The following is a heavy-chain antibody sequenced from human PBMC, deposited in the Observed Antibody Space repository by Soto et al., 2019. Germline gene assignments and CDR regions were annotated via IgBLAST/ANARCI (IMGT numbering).Heavy chain of an antibody. CDR2: IYYSGST. CDR3: ARGVSYYDSSGPAKDYYYGMDV. CDR1: GGSTSSGDSY. V-gene: IGHV4-30-4*01. J-gene: IGHJ6*02. D-gene: IGHD3-22*01. Sequence: SETLSLTCTVSGGSTSSGDSYWSWIRQPPGKGLEWIGYIYYSGSTYYNPSLKSRVTISVDTSKNQFSLKLSSVTAADTAVYYCARGVSYYDSSGPAKDYYYGMDVWGQGTTVTVS.